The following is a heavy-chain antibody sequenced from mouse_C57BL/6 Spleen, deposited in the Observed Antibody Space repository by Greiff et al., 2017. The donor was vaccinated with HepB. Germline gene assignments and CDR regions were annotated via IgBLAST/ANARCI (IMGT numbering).Heavy chain of an antibody. V-gene: IGHV1-82*01. CDR1: GYAFSSSW. CDR2: IYPGDGDT. CDR3: APYYYVSSYGYFDV. Sequence: QVQLQQSGPELVKPGASVKISCKASGYAFSSSWMNWVKQRPGKGLEWIGRIYPGDGDTNYNGKFKGKATLTADKSSSTAYMQLSSLTSEDSAVYFCAPYYYVSSYGYFDVWGTGTTVTVSS. J-gene: IGHJ1*03. D-gene: IGHD1-1*01.